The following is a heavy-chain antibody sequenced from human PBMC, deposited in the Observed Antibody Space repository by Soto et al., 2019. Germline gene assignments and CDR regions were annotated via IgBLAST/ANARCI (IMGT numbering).Heavy chain of an antibody. CDR1: GFTFMSNA. CDR2: ISGDGADT. Sequence: LRLSCVASGFTFMSNAMSWVRQAPGKGLEWVSAISGDGADTYYADSVRGRFTISRDDSKNTLYLQMKSLRAEDTAVYYCARDPPATRHGMDVWGQGTTVTVSS. CDR3: ARDPPATRHGMDV. V-gene: IGHV3-23*01. J-gene: IGHJ6*02.